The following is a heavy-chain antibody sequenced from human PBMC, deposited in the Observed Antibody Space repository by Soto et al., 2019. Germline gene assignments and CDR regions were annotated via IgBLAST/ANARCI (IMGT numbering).Heavy chain of an antibody. D-gene: IGHD3-10*01. CDR1: GYTFSSYD. CDR2: MNPNSGDT. V-gene: IGHV1-8*01. CDR3: ARGLKFTTPLVRGVNPYYYYYMDV. Sequence: QVQLVQSGAEVKKPGASVKVSCKASGYTFSSYDINWVRQATGQGLEWMGWMNPNSGDTNYPQKFQGRVTMTRNTSIATAYMELRRLRSEGTAVYYCARGLKFTTPLVRGVNPYYYYYMDVWGEGTRVTVSS. J-gene: IGHJ6*03.